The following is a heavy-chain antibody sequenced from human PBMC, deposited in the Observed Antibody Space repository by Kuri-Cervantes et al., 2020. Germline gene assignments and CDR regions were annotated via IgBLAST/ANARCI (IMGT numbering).Heavy chain of an antibody. J-gene: IGHJ3*02. CDR1: GDSVSSNSAA. CDR2: TYYRSKWYN. D-gene: IGHD1-26*01. V-gene: IGHV6-1*01. CDR3: ARHSRIVGATTDAFDI. Sequence: SETLSLTCAISGDSVSSNSAAWNWIRQSPSRGLEWLGRTYYRSKWYNDYAVSVKSRITINPDTSKNQFSLQLNSVTPEDTAVYYCARHSRIVGATTDAFDIWGQGTMVTVSS.